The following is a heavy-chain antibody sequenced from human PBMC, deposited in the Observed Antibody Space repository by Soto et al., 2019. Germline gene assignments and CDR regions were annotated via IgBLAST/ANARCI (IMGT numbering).Heavy chain of an antibody. Sequence: SETLSLTCTVSGGSISSGGYYWSWIRQHPGKGLEWIGYIYYSGSTYYNPSLKSRVTISVDTSKNQFSLKLSSVTAADTAVYYCARELPLYSSSWYGDAFDIWGQGTMVTVSS. CDR3: ARELPLYSSSWYGDAFDI. CDR1: GGSISSGGYY. V-gene: IGHV4-31*03. D-gene: IGHD6-13*01. J-gene: IGHJ3*02. CDR2: IYYSGST.